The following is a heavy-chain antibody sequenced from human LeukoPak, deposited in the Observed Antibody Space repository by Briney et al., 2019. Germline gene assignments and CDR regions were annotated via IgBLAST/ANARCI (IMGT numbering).Heavy chain of an antibody. J-gene: IGHJ4*02. CDR1: GFTFSSYA. CDR2: ISSNGGST. V-gene: IGHV3-64*01. Sequence: PGGSLRLSCAASGFTFSSYAMHWVRQAPGKGLEYVSAISSNGGSTYYANSVKGRFTISRDNAKNSLYLQMNSLRAEDTAVYYCASSLVVGYLVAVAGTLVYWGQGTLVTVSS. D-gene: IGHD6-19*01. CDR3: ASSLVVGYLVAVAGTLVY.